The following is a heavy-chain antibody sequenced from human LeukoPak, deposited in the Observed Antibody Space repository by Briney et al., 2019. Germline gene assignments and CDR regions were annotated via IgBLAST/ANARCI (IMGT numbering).Heavy chain of an antibody. J-gene: IGHJ3*01. CDR1: GFTFTNNG. CDR2: INGGGDAT. D-gene: IGHD2-2*01. CDR3: ARCTASCYADAFDV. V-gene: IGHV3-23*01. Sequence: GGSLRPSCATSGFTFTNNGLSWVRQAPGKRLEWVSAINGGGDATEYADSVKGRFTISRDNSKNTLYLQMNSLRPEDTAVYYCARCTASCYADAFDVWGQGTLLTVSS.